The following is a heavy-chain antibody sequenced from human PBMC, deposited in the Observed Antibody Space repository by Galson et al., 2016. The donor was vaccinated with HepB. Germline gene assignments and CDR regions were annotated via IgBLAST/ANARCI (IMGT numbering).Heavy chain of an antibody. CDR1: GYALGELS. Sequence: SVKVSCKVSGYALGELSMHWVRQAPGKGLEWMGGLDPEDGRIIYAQKFQGRLSLTEDTSTDTAYMELSSLISEDTAIYSCARLDSGITLDDWGQGTLVTVSS. D-gene: IGHD1-26*01. J-gene: IGHJ4*02. CDR2: LDPEDGRI. V-gene: IGHV1-24*01. CDR3: ARLDSGITLDD.